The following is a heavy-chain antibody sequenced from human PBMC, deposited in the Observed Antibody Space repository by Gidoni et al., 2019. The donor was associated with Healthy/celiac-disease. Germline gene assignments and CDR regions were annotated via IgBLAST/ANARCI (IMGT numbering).Heavy chain of an antibody. D-gene: IGHD3-22*01. Sequence: QVQLVESGGGVVQPGRSLRLSCAASGFTFSSYAMHWVRQAPGKGLEWVAVISYDGSKKYYADSVKGRFTISRDNSKNTLYLQMNSLRAEDTAVYYCARGKASMIVVVIDAFDIWGQGTMVTVSS. CDR2: ISYDGSKK. J-gene: IGHJ3*02. CDR1: GFTFSSYA. V-gene: IGHV3-30*04. CDR3: ARGKASMIVVVIDAFDI.